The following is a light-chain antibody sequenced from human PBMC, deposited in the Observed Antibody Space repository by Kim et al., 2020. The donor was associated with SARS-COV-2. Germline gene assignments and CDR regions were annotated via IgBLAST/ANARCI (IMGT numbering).Light chain of an antibody. V-gene: IGKV3-11*01. CDR1: QSVSSY. CDR3: QQRYTWPQLT. J-gene: IGKJ4*01. Sequence: EIVMTQSPATLSLSPGERATLSCRASQSVSSYLAWYQQKPGQAPRLPIYDAYKRATGIPARFSGSGSGTEFTLTISSLEPEDFAVYYCQQRYTWPQLTFGGGTKVEIK. CDR2: DAY.